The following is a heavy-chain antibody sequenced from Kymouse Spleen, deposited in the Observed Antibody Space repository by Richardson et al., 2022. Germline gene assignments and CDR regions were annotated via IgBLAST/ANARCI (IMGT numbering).Heavy chain of an antibody. V-gene: IGHV4-34*01. CDR1: GGSFSGYY. CDR2: INHSGST. CDR3: ARAVAALFDY. J-gene: IGHJ4*02. D-gene: IGHD6-6*01. Sequence: QVQLQQWGAGLLKPSETLSLTCAVYGGSFSGYYWSWIRQPPGKGLEWIGEINHSGSTNYNPSLKSRVTISVDTSKNQFSLKLSSVTAADTAVYYCARAVAALFDYWGQGTLVTVSS.